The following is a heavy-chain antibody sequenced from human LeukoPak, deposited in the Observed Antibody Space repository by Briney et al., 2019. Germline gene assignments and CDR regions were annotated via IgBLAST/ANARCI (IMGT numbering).Heavy chain of an antibody. CDR2: GYSGGVT. CDR3: AKRQKPGRDDDAFDI. Sequence: PGGSLRLSCAASGFTVIDNLMIWVRQSPGRGLEWLSSGYSGGVTYYADSVKGRFTISRDNSKNTLYLQMNSLTAEDTALYYCAKRQKPGRDDDAFDIWGQGTMVTVSS. J-gene: IGHJ3*02. V-gene: IGHV3-66*02. CDR1: GFTVIDNL.